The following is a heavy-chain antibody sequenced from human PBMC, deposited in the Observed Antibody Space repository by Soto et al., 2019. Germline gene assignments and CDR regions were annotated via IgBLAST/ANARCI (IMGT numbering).Heavy chain of an antibody. J-gene: IGHJ6*02. CDR3: ARDFVTPSSGWVILTVLGLDV. V-gene: IGHV3-33*01. D-gene: IGHD6-19*01. Sequence: QEQLVESGGGVVQPGRSLRLSCAASGFTFSRYGMHWVRQAPGKGLEWVAVIWHDGNNEDDVDSLKARFTISRDNSKNTLYLQMHSMTVEESAVYYCARDFVTPSSGWVILTVLGLDVWCQWNTVSVSS. CDR2: IWHDGNNE. CDR1: GFTFSRYG.